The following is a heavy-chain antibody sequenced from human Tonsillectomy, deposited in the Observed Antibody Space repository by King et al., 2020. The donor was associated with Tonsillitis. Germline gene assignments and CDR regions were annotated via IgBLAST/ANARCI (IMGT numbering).Heavy chain of an antibody. CDR3: AKDGIALSDWYFDL. Sequence: VQLVESGGGVVQPGRSLRLSCAASGFTFSNYGMHWVRQAPGKGLEWVALIAYDASYENYADYVKGRFAISRDNSKNTLYLEMNSLRVEDTAVYYCAKDGIALSDWYFDLWGRGTLVTVSS. D-gene: IGHD3-16*02. J-gene: IGHJ2*01. V-gene: IGHV3-30*18. CDR2: IAYDASYE. CDR1: GFTFSNYG.